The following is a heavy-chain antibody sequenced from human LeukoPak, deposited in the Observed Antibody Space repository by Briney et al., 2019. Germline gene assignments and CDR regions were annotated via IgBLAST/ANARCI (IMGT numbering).Heavy chain of an antibody. J-gene: IGHJ4*02. Sequence: GRSLRLSCAASGFTFSSYAMHWVRQAPGKGLEWVAVISYDGSNKYYADSVKGRFTISRDNSKNTLYLHMNSLRAEDTAVYYCARDWERDYYDSSGYLDYWGQGTLVTVSS. CDR3: ARDWERDYYDSSGYLDY. CDR2: ISYDGSNK. CDR1: GFTFSSYA. V-gene: IGHV3-30-3*01. D-gene: IGHD3-22*01.